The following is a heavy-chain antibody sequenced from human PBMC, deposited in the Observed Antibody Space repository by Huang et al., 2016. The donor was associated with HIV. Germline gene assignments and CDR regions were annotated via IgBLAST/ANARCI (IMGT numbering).Heavy chain of an antibody. J-gene: IGHJ6*03. Sequence: QVLLVESGGGVVQPGRSLRVSWAASGFTFSKFALKWVRQAQGKGLEWVAVISYDGSVKGYADSVKGRFTISRDNSKRQLYLQMNSLRVDDTALYYCARNSENYMDVWGKGTTVTVS. CDR1: GFTFSKFA. CDR3: ARNSENYMDV. D-gene: IGHD1-26*01. V-gene: IGHV3-30-3*01. CDR2: ISYDGSVK.